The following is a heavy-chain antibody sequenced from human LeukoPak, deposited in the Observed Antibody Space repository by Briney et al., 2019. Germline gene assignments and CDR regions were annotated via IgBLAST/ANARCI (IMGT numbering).Heavy chain of an antibody. CDR3: AKVRSSVKIYYGMDV. CDR1: GFTVSSNY. V-gene: IGHV3-23*01. D-gene: IGHD4-17*01. CDR2: ISGSGGST. Sequence: GGSLRLSCAASGFTVSSNYTSWVRQAPGKGLEWVSAISGSGGSTYYADSVKGRFTISRDNSKNTLYLQMNSLRAEDTAVYYCAKVRSSVKIYYGMDVWGQGTTVTVSS. J-gene: IGHJ6*02.